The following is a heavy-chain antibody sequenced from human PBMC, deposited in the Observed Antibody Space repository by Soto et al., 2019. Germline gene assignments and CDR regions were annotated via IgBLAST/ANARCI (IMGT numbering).Heavy chain of an antibody. CDR3: ARDRSGGVVPAALNWFDP. D-gene: IGHD2-2*01. J-gene: IGHJ5*02. CDR1: GYTFTSYC. Sequence: ASVKVSCKASGYTFTSYCISWVRHAPGQGLEWMGWISAYNGNTNYAQKLQGRVTMTTDTSTSTAYMELRSLRSDDTAVYYCARDRSGGVVPAALNWFDPWGQGTLVTVSS. CDR2: ISAYNGNT. V-gene: IGHV1-18*01.